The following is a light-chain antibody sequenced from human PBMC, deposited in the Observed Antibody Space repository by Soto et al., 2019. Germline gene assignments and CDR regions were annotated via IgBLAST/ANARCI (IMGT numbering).Light chain of an antibody. CDR1: NCDIGGYKD. V-gene: IGLV2-14*01. Sequence: QSALTQPASVYVPPGQSVTISCTGSNCDIGGYKDVSWYQQPPGKAPKLLIYGHSSRPSGVPKRFSGSKSGNPASLAISGLQAEDEADYYCRSYDSSRSLHVVFGSGTKLTVL. CDR3: RSYDSSRSLHVV. J-gene: IGLJ2*01. CDR2: GHS.